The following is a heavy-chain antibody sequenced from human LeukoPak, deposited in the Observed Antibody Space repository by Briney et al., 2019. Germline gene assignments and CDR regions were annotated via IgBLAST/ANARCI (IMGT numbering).Heavy chain of an antibody. D-gene: IGHD2-21*02. CDR2: ISGSGGST. Sequence: PGGSLRLSCAASGFTFSSYAMSWVRQAPGKGLEWVSAISGSGGSTYYADSVKGRFTISRDNSKNTLYLQMNSLRAEDTAVYYCAKAIAPRGGDFDAFDIWGQGTMVTVSS. J-gene: IGHJ3*02. CDR1: GFTFSSYA. V-gene: IGHV3-23*01. CDR3: AKAIAPRGGDFDAFDI.